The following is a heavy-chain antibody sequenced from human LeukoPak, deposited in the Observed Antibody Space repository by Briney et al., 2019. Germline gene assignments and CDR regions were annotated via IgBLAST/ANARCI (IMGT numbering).Heavy chain of an antibody. D-gene: IGHD3-10*01. Sequence: GGSLRLSCAASGFTFSSYAMSWVRQAPGKGLEWVSAISGSGGSTYYADSVKGRLTISRDNSKNTLYLQMNSLRAEDTAVYYCAKDRVGYYGSGSSRFDPWGQGTLVTVSS. CDR2: ISGSGGST. V-gene: IGHV3-23*01. CDR3: AKDRVGYYGSGSSRFDP. J-gene: IGHJ5*02. CDR1: GFTFSSYA.